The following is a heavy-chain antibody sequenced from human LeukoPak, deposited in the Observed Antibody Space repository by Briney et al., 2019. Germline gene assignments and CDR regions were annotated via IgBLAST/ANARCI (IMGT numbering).Heavy chain of an antibody. V-gene: IGHV1-46*01. CDR3: ARDNSHEDITWWLDP. J-gene: IGHJ5*02. CDR1: GYTFTNYA. Sequence: GASVKVSCKASGYTFTNYAMQWVRQAPGQRLEWMGVIRPSGDWTSYAQKFQGRVTMTRDTSTSTDYIELSGLSSDDTAVYYCARDNSHEDITWWLDPWGQGTLVTVSS. D-gene: IGHD2/OR15-2a*01. CDR2: IRPSGDWT.